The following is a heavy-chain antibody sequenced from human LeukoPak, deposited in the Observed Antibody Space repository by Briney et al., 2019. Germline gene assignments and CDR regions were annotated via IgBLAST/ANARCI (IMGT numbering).Heavy chain of an antibody. Sequence: SETLSLTCTVSGGSISSYYWSWIRRPPGKGLEWIGYIYYSGSTNYNPSLKSRVTISVDTSKNQFSLKLSSVTAADTAVYYCAAGVYYYDSSGYIPGLDYWGQGTLVTVSS. CDR2: IYYSGST. CDR1: GGSISSYY. J-gene: IGHJ4*02. CDR3: AAGVYYYDSSGYIPGLDY. V-gene: IGHV4-59*01. D-gene: IGHD3-22*01.